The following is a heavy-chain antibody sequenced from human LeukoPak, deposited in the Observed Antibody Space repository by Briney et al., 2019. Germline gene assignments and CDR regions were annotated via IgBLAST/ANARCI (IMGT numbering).Heavy chain of an antibody. Sequence: PGGSLRLSCAASGFTFSSYALSWVRQAPGKGLEWVSAISVSGGSTYYQDSVKGRFTISRDNAKNSLYLQMNSLRAEDTAVYYCARAMQLHFDYWGQGTLVTVSS. D-gene: IGHD6-6*01. CDR2: ISVSGGST. V-gene: IGHV3-23*01. CDR1: GFTFSSYA. J-gene: IGHJ4*02. CDR3: ARAMQLHFDY.